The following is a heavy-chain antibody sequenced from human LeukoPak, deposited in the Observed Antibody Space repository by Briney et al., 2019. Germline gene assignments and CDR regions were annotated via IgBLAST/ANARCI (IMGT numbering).Heavy chain of an antibody. D-gene: IGHD3-10*01. Sequence: VASVKVSCKASGYTFTSYYMHWVRQAPGQGLEWMGIINPSGGSTSYAQKFQGRVTMTRDTPTSTVYMELSSLRSEDTAVYYCARAVVRGVISYYGMDVWGQGTTVTVSS. V-gene: IGHV1-46*01. J-gene: IGHJ6*02. CDR1: GYTFTSYY. CDR2: INPSGGST. CDR3: ARAVVRGVISYYGMDV.